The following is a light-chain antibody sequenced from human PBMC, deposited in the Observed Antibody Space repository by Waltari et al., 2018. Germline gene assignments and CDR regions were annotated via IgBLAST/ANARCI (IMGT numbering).Light chain of an antibody. Sequence: QSALTQPRPVSGSPGQSVTIPCTGTSSDVGGYNYASWYQQPPGKAPNLMIYDVGKRPSGVPDRFSGSKSGNTASLTISGLQAEDEADYYCCSYADSYTFVVFGAGTKLTVL. V-gene: IGLV2-11*01. CDR3: CSYADSYTFVV. CDR1: SSDVGGYNY. CDR2: DVG. J-gene: IGLJ2*01.